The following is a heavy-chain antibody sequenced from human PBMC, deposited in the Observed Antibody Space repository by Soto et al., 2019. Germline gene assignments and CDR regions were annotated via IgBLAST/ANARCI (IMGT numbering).Heavy chain of an antibody. J-gene: IGHJ5*02. Sequence: SETQSLTCTAAGGCSSSDGYYWSWIRQHPGKGLEWIVYIYHSGRTYYNPPLKSRVTISADTSKNQFSLKVSSVTGADKAVYYCARDYGDYAFSWGQGTLGTVYS. D-gene: IGHD4-17*01. CDR3: ARDYGDYAFS. V-gene: IGHV4-31*03. CDR1: GGCSSSDGYY. CDR2: IYHSGRT.